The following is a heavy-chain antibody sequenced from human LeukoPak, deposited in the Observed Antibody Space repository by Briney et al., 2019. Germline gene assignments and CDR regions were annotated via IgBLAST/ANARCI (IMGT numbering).Heavy chain of an antibody. CDR2: IYYSGST. CDR1: GGSMTTHH. CDR3: ASSSWYGKIDY. V-gene: IGHV4-59*11. J-gene: IGHJ4*02. D-gene: IGHD6-13*01. Sequence: SETLSLTCTVSGGSMTTHHWNWIRQTPGKGLEWIGYIYYSGSTYYNPSLKSRVTISVDTSKNQFSLKLSSVTAADTAVYYCASSSWYGKIDYWGQGTLVTVSS.